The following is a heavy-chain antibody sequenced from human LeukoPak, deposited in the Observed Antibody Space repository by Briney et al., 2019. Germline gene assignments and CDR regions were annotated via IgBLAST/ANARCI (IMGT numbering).Heavy chain of an antibody. Sequence: ASVKVSCKASGGTFSSYAISWVRQAPGRGLEWMGGIIPIFGTANYAQKFQGRVTITADESTSTAYMELSSLRSEDTAVYYCARGQRVYALDWFDPWGQGTLVTVSS. V-gene: IGHV1-69*13. D-gene: IGHD2-8*01. CDR1: GGTFSSYA. CDR3: ARGQRVYALDWFDP. J-gene: IGHJ5*02. CDR2: IIPIFGTA.